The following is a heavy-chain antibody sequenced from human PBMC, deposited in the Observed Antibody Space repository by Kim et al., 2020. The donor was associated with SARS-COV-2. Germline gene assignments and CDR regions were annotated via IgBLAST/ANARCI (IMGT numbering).Heavy chain of an antibody. D-gene: IGHD6-13*01. V-gene: IGHV3-23*03. CDR1: GFPFSSNA. CDR3: AQHGLVMSNWYSLHFQN. J-gene: IGHJ4*02. Sequence: GGSLRLSCAASGFPFSSNAMSWVRQAPGRGPEWVSLIYSGGSTTFFADSVKGRFTISRDNSKNTLYLQMNSLRVEDTAVYYCAQHGLVMSNWYSLHFQNWGQGTPVTVSS. CDR2: IYSGGSTT.